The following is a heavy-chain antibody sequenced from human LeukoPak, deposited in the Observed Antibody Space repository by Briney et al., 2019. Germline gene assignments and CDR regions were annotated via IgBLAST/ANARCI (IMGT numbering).Heavy chain of an antibody. CDR3: ARDFDRYYFDC. Sequence: GGSLRLSCAASGFTFSSYGMSWVRQAPGKGLEWVSAISGSGGSTYYADSVKGRFTISRDNSKNTLYLQMNSLRAEDTAMYYCARDFDRYYFDCWGQGTLVTVSS. D-gene: IGHD3-9*01. CDR2: ISGSGGST. J-gene: IGHJ4*02. CDR1: GFTFSSYG. V-gene: IGHV3-23*01.